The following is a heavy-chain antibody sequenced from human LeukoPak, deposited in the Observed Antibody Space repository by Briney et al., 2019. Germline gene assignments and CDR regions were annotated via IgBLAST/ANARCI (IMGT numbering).Heavy chain of an antibody. CDR2: ISGSGGST. J-gene: IGHJ5*02. CDR3: AKSGSWFGELFLNWFDP. CDR1: GFTFSSYA. D-gene: IGHD3-10*01. Sequence: PGGSLRLSCAASGFTFSSYAMSWVRQAPGKGLEWVSAISGSGGSTYYADSVKGRFIISRDNSKNTLYLQMNSLRAEDTAVYYCAKSGSWFGELFLNWFDPWGQGTLVTVSS. V-gene: IGHV3-23*01.